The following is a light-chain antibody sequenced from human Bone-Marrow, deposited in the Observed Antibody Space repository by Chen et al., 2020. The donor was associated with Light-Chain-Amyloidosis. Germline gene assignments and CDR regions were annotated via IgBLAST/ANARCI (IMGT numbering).Light chain of an antibody. J-gene: IGLJ3*02. CDR2: EDS. CDR1: NIGSTS. Sequence: SYVLTQPSSVSVAPGQTATIACGGNNIGSTSVHWYQQTPGQAPLLVVYEDSDRPSGIPERLSGSACGNTATLTISRVEAGDEADYCCQGWDRSSDRPVFGGGTKLTVL. CDR3: QGWDRSSDRPV. V-gene: IGLV3-21*02.